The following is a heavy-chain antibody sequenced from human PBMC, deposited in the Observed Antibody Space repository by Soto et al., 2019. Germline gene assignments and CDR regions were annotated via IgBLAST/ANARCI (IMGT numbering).Heavy chain of an antibody. CDR1: GFTYTGYP. V-gene: IGHV1-58*01. D-gene: IGHD2-15*01. Sequence: VKVYCKTSGFTYTGYPVQWVRKESGQRLEWIGWIVVGSGNTNYAQKFQERVTITRDMSTSTAYMELSSLRSEDTAVYDCSAGVVGPRYCYPGVDFWGPGTTVPVSS. J-gene: IGHJ6*02. CDR2: IVVGSGNT. CDR3: SAGVVGPRYCYPGVDF.